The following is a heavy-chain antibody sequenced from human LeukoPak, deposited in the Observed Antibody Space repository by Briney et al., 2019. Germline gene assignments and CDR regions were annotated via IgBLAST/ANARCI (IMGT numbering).Heavy chain of an antibody. CDR1: GGSFSGYY. J-gene: IGHJ4*01. Sequence: SETLSLTCAVYGGSFSGYYWSWIRQPPDKGLEWIGEINHSGSTNYNPSLKSRVTISVDTSKNQFSLNLTSVTAADTAVYYCARAFDSSAYYLTYWGHGNLVTVSS. CDR3: ARAFDSSAYYLTY. CDR2: INHSGST. V-gene: IGHV4-34*01. D-gene: IGHD3-22*01.